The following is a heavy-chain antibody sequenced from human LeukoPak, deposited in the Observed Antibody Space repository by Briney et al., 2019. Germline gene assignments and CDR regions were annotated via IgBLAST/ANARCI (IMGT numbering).Heavy chain of an antibody. CDR2: IYYSGST. D-gene: IGHD5-12*01. CDR1: GGSVSSGSYY. V-gene: IGHV4-61*01. CDR3: AREVVDIVATIDY. J-gene: IGHJ4*02. Sequence: PSETLSVTCTVSGGSVSSGSYYWSWIRQPPGKGLEWIGYIYYSGSTNYNPSLKSRVTISVDTSKNQFSLKLSSVTAADTAVYYCAREVVDIVATIDYWGQGTLVTVSS.